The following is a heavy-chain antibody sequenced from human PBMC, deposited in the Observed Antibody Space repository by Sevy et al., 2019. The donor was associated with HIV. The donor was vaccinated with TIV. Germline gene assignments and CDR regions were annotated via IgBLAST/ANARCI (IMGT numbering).Heavy chain of an antibody. Sequence: GGSLRLSCEASGFTFTSYSMNWVRQAPGKGLEWVSSISSYSYISYADSVKGRFTVSRENAKNPLYLQMSSLRAEDMAVYYCARDGGNYFDYWGLGTLVTVSS. CDR1: GFTFTSYS. CDR2: ISSYSYI. V-gene: IGHV3-21*01. D-gene: IGHD3-16*01. CDR3: ARDGGNYFDY. J-gene: IGHJ4*02.